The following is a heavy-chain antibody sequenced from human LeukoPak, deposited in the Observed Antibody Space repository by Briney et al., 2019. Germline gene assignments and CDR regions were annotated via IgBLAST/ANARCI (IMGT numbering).Heavy chain of an antibody. J-gene: IGHJ3*02. Sequence: PSETLSLTCSVSGGSISDFYWTWIRQTPVKELEWIGYVFYTGNTIYNPSLRSRVTISLDSSKNQFSLKLNSVTAAGTAVYYCVRRVAVRPRYAFDIWGQGAVVTVSS. CDR3: VRRVAVRPRYAFDI. CDR2: VFYTGNT. V-gene: IGHV4-59*01. D-gene: IGHD6-6*01. CDR1: GGSISDFY.